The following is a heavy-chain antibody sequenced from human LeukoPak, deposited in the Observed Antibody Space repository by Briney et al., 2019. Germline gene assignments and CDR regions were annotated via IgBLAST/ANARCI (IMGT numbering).Heavy chain of an antibody. CDR2: SNSGGSPV. J-gene: IGHJ4*02. CDR1: GFTFSNYR. CDR3: ARDRSSSVAGIFDY. D-gene: IGHD6-19*01. Sequence: GGSLRLSCIGSGFTFSNYRMNWVRQAPGRGLEWISYSNSGGSPVSYAESVHGRFAISRDNAKNSLYLQMNSLRDEDTAVYYCARDRSSSVAGIFDYWGQGILVTVSS. V-gene: IGHV3-48*02.